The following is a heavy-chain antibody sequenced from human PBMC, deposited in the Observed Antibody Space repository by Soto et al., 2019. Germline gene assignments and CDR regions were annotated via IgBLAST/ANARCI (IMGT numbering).Heavy chain of an antibody. J-gene: IGHJ4*02. CDR2: TWYDGGNK. Sequence: GSLRLSCAASGFTFSNYGMHWVRQAPGKGLEWVAFTWYDGGNKYYAESVKGRFTISRDNSKNTLYLQMNSLRAEDTAVYYCARDGDVNTGFGKDYWGQGTLVTVSS. D-gene: IGHD3-16*01. CDR1: GFTFSNYG. CDR3: ARDGDVNTGFGKDY. V-gene: IGHV3-33*01.